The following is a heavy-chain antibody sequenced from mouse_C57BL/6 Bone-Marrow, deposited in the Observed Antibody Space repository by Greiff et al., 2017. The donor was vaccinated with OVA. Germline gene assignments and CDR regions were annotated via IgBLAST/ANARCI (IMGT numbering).Heavy chain of an antibody. D-gene: IGHD3-3*01. J-gene: IGHJ2*01. V-gene: IGHV5-6*01. CDR1: GFTFSIYG. CDR2: ISRGCSYT. Sequence: EVKLVESGGVLAKPGGSLKLSCAPSGFTFSIYGMSCVHQTPDKGLVWVATISRGCSYTYYPSSVKGRFTLSREKAKNTLYLQMSSLKSEDTAMYYCARQGTVDYWGQGTTLTVSS. CDR3: ARQGTVDY.